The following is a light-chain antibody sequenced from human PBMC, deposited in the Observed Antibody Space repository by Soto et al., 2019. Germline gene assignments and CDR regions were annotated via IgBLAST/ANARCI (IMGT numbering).Light chain of an antibody. J-gene: IGKJ1*01. CDR2: KAS. V-gene: IGKV1-5*03. Sequence: DIQMTQSPSTLSASVGDRVTITCRASQSIRSWLAWYQQKPGKAPKILIYKASRLESGVTSMFSGSGSGTEFTLTISSLQPDDFATYYCQQYNSYWTFGQGTKVEIK. CDR1: QSIRSW. CDR3: QQYNSYWT.